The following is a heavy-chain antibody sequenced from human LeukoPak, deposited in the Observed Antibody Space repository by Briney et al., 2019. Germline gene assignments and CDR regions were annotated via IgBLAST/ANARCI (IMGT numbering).Heavy chain of an antibody. CDR3: ARDSNYYYYYMDV. D-gene: IGHD3-3*02. CDR2: IYTSGST. CDR1: GRSISSYY. V-gene: IGHV4-4*07. J-gene: IGHJ6*03. Sequence: SETLSLTCTVSGRSISSYYWSWIRQPAGKGLEWIGRIYTSGSTNYNPSLKSRVTISVDKSKNQFSLKLSSVTAAETAVYYCARDSNYYYYYMDVWGKGTTVTVSS.